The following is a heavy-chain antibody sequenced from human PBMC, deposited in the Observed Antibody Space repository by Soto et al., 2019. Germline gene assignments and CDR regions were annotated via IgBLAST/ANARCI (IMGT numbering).Heavy chain of an antibody. CDR3: ATNVMITFGETYGMDV. Sequence: QVQLVESGGGVVQPGRSLRLSCAASGFTFSSYGMHWVRQAPGTGLEWVAGISYDGSNKYYADSVKGRFTISRDNSKNTRYLHMNSLRAADTAVYYCATNVMITFGETYGMDVWGQGTTVTVSS. D-gene: IGHD3-16*01. J-gene: IGHJ6*02. CDR2: ISYDGSNK. CDR1: GFTFSSYG. V-gene: IGHV3-30*03.